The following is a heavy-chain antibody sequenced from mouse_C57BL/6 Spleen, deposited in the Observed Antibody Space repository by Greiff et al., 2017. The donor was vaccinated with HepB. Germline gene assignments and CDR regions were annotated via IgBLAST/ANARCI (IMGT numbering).Heavy chain of an antibody. V-gene: IGHV1-42*01. D-gene: IGHD1-1*01. CDR3: ARGDYYGGAWFAY. Sequence: VQLQQSGPELVKPGASVKISCKASGYSFTGYYMNWVKQSPEKSLEWIGEINPSTGGTTYNQKFKAKATLTVDKSSSTAYMQLKSLTSEDSAVYYCARGDYYGGAWFAYWGQGTLVTVSA. J-gene: IGHJ3*01. CDR1: GYSFTGYY. CDR2: INPSTGGT.